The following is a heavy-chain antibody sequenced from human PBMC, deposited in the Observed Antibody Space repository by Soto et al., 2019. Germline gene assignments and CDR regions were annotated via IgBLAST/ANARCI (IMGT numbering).Heavy chain of an antibody. CDR2: ISWDGTNK. CDR3: AKGLGNNGWYGADY. Sequence: PGGSLRLSXAASGFSFSTSGMHWVRQAPGKGLEWVAVISWDGTNKYYADSVKGRFTISRDNSKNTLYLQMNSLRAEDTALYYCAKGLGNNGWYGADYWGQGTLVPVSS. CDR1: GFSFSTSG. V-gene: IGHV3-30*18. J-gene: IGHJ4*02. D-gene: IGHD6-19*01.